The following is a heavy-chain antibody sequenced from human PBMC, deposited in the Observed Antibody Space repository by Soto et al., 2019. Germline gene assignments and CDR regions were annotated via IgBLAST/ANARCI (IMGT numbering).Heavy chain of an antibody. CDR1: GFTFSSYA. CDR2: ISGSGGST. Sequence: GGSLRISCAASGFTFSSYATSWVRQAPGKGLEWVSAISGSGGSTYYADSVKGRFTISRDNSKNTLYLQMNSLRAEDTAVYYCAKDEEAGSGYDILTGYYFPYYYYGMDVWGQGTTVTVSS. V-gene: IGHV3-23*01. D-gene: IGHD3-9*01. CDR3: AKDEEAGSGYDILTGYYFPYYYYGMDV. J-gene: IGHJ6*02.